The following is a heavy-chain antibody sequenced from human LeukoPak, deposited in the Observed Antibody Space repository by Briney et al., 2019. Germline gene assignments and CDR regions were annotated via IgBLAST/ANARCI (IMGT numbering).Heavy chain of an antibody. CDR3: ARDPDIVVVPAPPWFDL. CDR1: GGSFSGYY. V-gene: IGHV4-34*01. D-gene: IGHD2-2*01. Sequence: SETLSLTCAVYGGSFSGYYWSWIRQPPGNGLEWIGEINHSGSTNYNPSLKSRVTISVDTSKNQFSLKLSSVTPADTAVYYCARDPDIVVVPAPPWFDLWGRGTLVTVSS. J-gene: IGHJ2*01. CDR2: INHSGST.